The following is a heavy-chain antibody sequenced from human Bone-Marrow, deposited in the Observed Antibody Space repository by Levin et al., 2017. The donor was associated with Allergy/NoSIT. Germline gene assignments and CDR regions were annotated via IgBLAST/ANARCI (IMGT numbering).Heavy chain of an antibody. V-gene: IGHV1-24*01. J-gene: IGHJ2*01. Sequence: PTASVKVSCKVSGHTLTESSIHWVRQAPGKGLEWMGGFDPKEGETIYAQTFQGRVTMTADTSTDTAYMELSSLTSEDTAVFHCAVRPREWGLDSYFDLWGRGTLVTVSS. D-gene: IGHD1-26*01. CDR1: GHTLTESS. CDR3: AVRPREWGLDSYFDL. CDR2: FDPKEGET.